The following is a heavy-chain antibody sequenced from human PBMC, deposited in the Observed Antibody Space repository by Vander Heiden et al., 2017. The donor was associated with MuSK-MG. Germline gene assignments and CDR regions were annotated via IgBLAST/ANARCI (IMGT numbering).Heavy chain of an antibody. V-gene: IGHV4-39*01. CDR1: GGSISSNSYY. Sequence: QLQLQESGPGLVKPSETLSLTCTVSGGSISSNSYYWGWIRRPPVKGLEWIGSIYYSGRTYYNPSLQSRVTISVDTSENQFSLKLSSVTAADTAVYYCARLSMVRGVDYFDYWGQGTLVTVSS. CDR3: ARLSMVRGVDYFDY. J-gene: IGHJ4*02. D-gene: IGHD3-10*01. CDR2: IYYSGRT.